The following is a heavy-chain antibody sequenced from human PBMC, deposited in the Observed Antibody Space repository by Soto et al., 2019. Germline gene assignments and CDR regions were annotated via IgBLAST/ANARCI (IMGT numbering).Heavy chain of an antibody. CDR2: ISAYNGNT. J-gene: IGHJ5*02. D-gene: IGHD2-15*01. CDR3: ARSARDIVVVVAATPDWFDP. Sequence: QVQLVQSGAEVKKPGASVKVSCKASGYTFTSYGISWVRQAPGQGLEWMGWISAYNGNTNYAQKLQGRGTMTTDTSTSTAYMELRSLRSDDTAVYYCARSARDIVVVVAATPDWFDPWGQGTLVTVSS. CDR1: GYTFTSYG. V-gene: IGHV1-18*01.